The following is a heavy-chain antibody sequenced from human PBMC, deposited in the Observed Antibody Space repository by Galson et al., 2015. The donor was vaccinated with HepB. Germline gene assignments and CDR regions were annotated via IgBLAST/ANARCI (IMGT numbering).Heavy chain of an antibody. J-gene: IGHJ3*02. CDR3: AKDFTRKGPWDIVVVPAAMPDAFDI. V-gene: IGHV3-23*01. D-gene: IGHD2-2*01. CDR1: GFTFSSYA. CDR2: ISGSGGST. Sequence: SLRLSCAASGFTFSSYAMSWVRQAPGKGLEWVSAISGSGGSTYYADSVKGRFTISRDNSKNTLYLQMNSLRAEDTAVYYCAKDFTRKGPWDIVVVPAAMPDAFDIWGQGTMVTVSS.